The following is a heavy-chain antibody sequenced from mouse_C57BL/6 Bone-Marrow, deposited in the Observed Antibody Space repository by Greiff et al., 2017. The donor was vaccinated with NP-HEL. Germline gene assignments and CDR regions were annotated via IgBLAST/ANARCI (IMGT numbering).Heavy chain of an antibody. CDR3: ARWNYLYAMDY. J-gene: IGHJ4*01. CDR2: INPSNGGT. CDR1: GYTFTSYW. Sequence: QVQLQQSGTELVKPGASVKLSCKASGYTFTSYWMHWVKQRPGQGLEWIGNINPSNGGTNYNEKFKSKATLTVDKSSSTAYMQLSSRTSEDSAVYYCARWNYLYAMDYWGQGTSVTVSS. V-gene: IGHV1-53*01. D-gene: IGHD5-5*01.